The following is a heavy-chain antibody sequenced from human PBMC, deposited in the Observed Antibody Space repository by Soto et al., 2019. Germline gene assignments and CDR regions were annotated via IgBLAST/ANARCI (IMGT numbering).Heavy chain of an antibody. J-gene: IGHJ5*02. D-gene: IGHD6-19*01. V-gene: IGHV1-46*01. Sequence: GASVKVSCKASGYTFTSYYMHWVRQAPGQGLEWMGIINPSGGSTSYAQKFQGRVTMTRDTSTSTVYMELSSLRSEDTAVYYCARVRPCSSGWWHVGGFDPWGQGTLVTVSS. CDR2: INPSGGST. CDR1: GYTFTSYY. CDR3: ARVRPCSSGWWHVGGFDP.